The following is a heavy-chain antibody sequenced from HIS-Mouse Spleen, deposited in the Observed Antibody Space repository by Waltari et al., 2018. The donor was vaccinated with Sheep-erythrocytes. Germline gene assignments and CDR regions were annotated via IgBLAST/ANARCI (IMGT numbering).Heavy chain of an antibody. Sequence: QVQLVQSGAEVKKPGSSVKVSCKASGGTFSRYAINWVRQAPGQGLEWMGRIIPILGIANYAQKFQGRVTITADKSTSTAYMELSSLRSEDTAVYYCAQTGATTPHFDYWGQGTLVTVSS. V-gene: IGHV1-69*04. D-gene: IGHD1-26*01. CDR1: GGTFSRYA. J-gene: IGHJ4*02. CDR3: AQTGATTPHFDY. CDR2: IIPILGIA.